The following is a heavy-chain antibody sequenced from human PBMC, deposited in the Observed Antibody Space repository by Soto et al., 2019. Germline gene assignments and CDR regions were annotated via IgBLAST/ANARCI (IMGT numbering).Heavy chain of an antibody. V-gene: IGHV3-30-3*01. CDR1: GFIFSSFA. CDR2: VSYDGNKK. Sequence: HPGGSLRLSCAASGFIFSSFAMHWVRQAPGKGLEWVAVVSYDGNKKYYADSVKGRFTISRDNSKNTLYLQMNSLRAEDTAIYYCVRRYLDSLQNSFDPWGQGILVTVSS. J-gene: IGHJ5*02. D-gene: IGHD3-9*01. CDR3: VRRYLDSLQNSFDP.